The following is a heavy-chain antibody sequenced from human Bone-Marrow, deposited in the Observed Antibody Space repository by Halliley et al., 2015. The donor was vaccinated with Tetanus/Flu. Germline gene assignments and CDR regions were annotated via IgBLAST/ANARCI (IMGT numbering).Heavy chain of an antibody. D-gene: IGHD3-16*01. Sequence: TLSLTCIVSGGSISSHYWSWIRQPPGKGLEWIGYMYYTGSTKYNPSLRSRVTISVDTSKNQFSLKLSSVSAADTAVYYCAREASLEYDYVWGSSHLTWFDPWGQGTLVTVS. CDR3: AREASLEYDYVWGSSHLTWFDP. CDR1: GGSISSHY. J-gene: IGHJ5*02. V-gene: IGHV4-59*11. CDR2: MYYTGST.